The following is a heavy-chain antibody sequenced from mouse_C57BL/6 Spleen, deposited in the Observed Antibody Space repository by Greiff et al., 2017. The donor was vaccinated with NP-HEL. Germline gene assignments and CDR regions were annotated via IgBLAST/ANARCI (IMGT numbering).Heavy chain of an antibody. CDR3: ARWGGNYDYYAMDY. Sequence: QVQLQQPGAELVKPGASVKLSCKASGYTFTSYWMHWVKQRPGQGLEWIGMIHPNSGSTNYNEKFKSKATLTVDKSSSTAYMQLSSLTSEDSAVYYCARWGGNYDYYAMDYWGQGTSVTVSS. J-gene: IGHJ4*01. D-gene: IGHD2-1*01. V-gene: IGHV1-64*01. CDR2: IHPNSGST. CDR1: GYTFTSYW.